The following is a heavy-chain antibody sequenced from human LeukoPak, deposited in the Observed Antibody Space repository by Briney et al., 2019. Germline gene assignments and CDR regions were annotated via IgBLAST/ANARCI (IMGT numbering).Heavy chain of an antibody. CDR2: INPSGGST. J-gene: IGHJ3*02. Sequence: ASVKVSCKASGYTFTSYYMHWVRQAPGQGLEWMGIINPSGGSTSYAQKFQGRVTMTRDTSTSTVYMELSSLRSEDTAVYYCARDMEGYSGSYFDAFDIWGQGTMVTVSS. D-gene: IGHD1-26*01. V-gene: IGHV1-46*01. CDR1: GYTFTSYY. CDR3: ARDMEGYSGSYFDAFDI.